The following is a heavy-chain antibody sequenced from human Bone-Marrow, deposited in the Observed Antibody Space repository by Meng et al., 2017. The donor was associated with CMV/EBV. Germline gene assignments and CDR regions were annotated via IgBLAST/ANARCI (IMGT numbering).Heavy chain of an antibody. V-gene: IGHV4-31*03. CDR1: GGSIGSGAYY. Sequence: SETLSLTCTVSGGSIGSGAYYWTWIRQHPGKGLEYIGYIYNSGSTYYNPSLKSRVTISVDTSKNEFSLKLSSVTAADTAVYYCARFGGWYGMGDYWGQGTLVTVSS. J-gene: IGHJ4*02. CDR2: IYNSGST. D-gene: IGHD6-19*01. CDR3: ARFGGWYGMGDY.